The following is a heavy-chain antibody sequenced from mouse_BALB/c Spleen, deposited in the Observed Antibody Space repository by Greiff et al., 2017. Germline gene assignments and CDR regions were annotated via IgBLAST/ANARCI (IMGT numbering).Heavy chain of an antibody. CDR3: ANHYYGSSYGFAY. Sequence: EVQLVESGGGLVKPGGSLKLSCAASGFTFSSYAMSWVRQSPEKRLEWVAEISSGGSYTYYPDTVTGRFTISRDNAKNTLYLEMSSLRSEDTAMYYCANHYYGSSYGFAYWGQGTLVTVSA. V-gene: IGHV5-9-4*01. CDR1: GFTFSSYA. CDR2: ISSGGSYT. D-gene: IGHD1-1*01. J-gene: IGHJ3*01.